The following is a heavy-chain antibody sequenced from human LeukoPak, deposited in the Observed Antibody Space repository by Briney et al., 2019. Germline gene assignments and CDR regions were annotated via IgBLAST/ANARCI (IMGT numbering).Heavy chain of an antibody. CDR3: ARTRIVVVPAAIVDY. D-gene: IGHD2-2*01. CDR1: GDSVSSNSAA. V-gene: IGHV6-1*01. CDR2: TYYRSKWYN. Sequence: SQTLSLTCAISGDSVSSNSAAWNWIRQSPSRCLEWLGRTYYRSKWYNDYAVSVKSRITINPDTSKNQFSLQLNSVTPEDTAVYYCARTRIVVVPAAIVDYWGQGTLVTVSS. J-gene: IGHJ4*02.